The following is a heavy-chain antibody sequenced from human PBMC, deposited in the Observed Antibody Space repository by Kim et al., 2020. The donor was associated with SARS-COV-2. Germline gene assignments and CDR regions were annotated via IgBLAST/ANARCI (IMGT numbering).Heavy chain of an antibody. J-gene: IGHJ4*02. V-gene: IGHV1-46*01. D-gene: IGHD4-4*01. CDR3: ARAGLTTTGDYVDY. Sequence: YAQRFQGRVTMTRETSTSTVYMELSSLRSEDTAVYYCARAGLTTTGDYVDYWGQGTLVTVSS.